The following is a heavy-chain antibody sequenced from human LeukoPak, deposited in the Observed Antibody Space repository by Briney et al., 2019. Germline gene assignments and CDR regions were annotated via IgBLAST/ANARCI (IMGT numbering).Heavy chain of an antibody. CDR2: MNAESGHT. CDR3: ARGMFDNSGHYYYFYYALDV. J-gene: IGHJ6*02. D-gene: IGHD3-22*01. Sequence: ASVKVSCKASGYTFTSYHIDWVRQAPGQGPEWMGWMNAESGHTGYAQNLEGRVTMTRDTSTNTAYMELRSLRSEDTAVYFCARGMFDNSGHYYYFYYALDVWGQGTAVTVSS. CDR1: GYTFTSYH. V-gene: IGHV1-8*01.